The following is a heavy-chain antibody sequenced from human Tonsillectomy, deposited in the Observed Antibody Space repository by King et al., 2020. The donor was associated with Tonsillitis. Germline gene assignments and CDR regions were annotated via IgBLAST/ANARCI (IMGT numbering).Heavy chain of an antibody. V-gene: IGHV4-39*07. CDR2: IYYSGST. J-gene: IGHJ4*02. CDR1: GGSISSNSYY. D-gene: IGHD3-10*01. Sequence: QLQESGPGLVKPSETLSLTCTVSGGSISSNSYYWGWIRQPPGKGLEWIGSIYYSGSTYYNPSLKSRVTISVDTSKNQFSLKLSSVTAADTAVYYCARSRIMVRGVRYFDYWGQGTLVTVSS. CDR3: ARSRIMVRGVRYFDY.